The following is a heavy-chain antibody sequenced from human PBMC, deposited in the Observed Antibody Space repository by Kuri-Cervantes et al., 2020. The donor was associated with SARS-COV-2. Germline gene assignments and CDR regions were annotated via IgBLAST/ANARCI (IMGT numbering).Heavy chain of an antibody. CDR2: TYYRSKWYN. Sequence: SCAISETSITYNIGAWNWTRQYPGRGLEWLGRTYYRSKWYNDYATSVQIRISINPDTSKNQFSLHLKSVTPEDTAVYYCAREVYCNGGSCYGDNWFDPWGQGTLVTVSS. CDR3: AREVYCNGGSCYGDNWFDP. CDR1: ETSITYNIGA. V-gene: IGHV6-1*01. J-gene: IGHJ5*02. D-gene: IGHD2-15*01.